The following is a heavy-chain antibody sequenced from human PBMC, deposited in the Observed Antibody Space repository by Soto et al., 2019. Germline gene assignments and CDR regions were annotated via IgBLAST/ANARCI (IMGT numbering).Heavy chain of an antibody. CDR3: ARIGTGSYYRAV. CDR2: INSDGSRT. D-gene: IGHD1-1*01. Sequence: EVQLVESGGGLVQPGGSLRLSCAASGFTFSSYWMHWVRQAPGEGLRWVSRINSDGSRTTYADSVKGRITISRDNAKNTVYLQMNSLSAEDTAVYYCARIGTGSYYRAVWGKGPTVTVSS. J-gene: IGHJ6*03. V-gene: IGHV3-74*01. CDR1: GFTFSSYW.